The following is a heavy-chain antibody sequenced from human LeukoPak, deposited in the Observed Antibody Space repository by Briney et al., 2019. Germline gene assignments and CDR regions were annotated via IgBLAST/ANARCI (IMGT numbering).Heavy chain of an antibody. Sequence: GGSLRLSCAASGFTFSSYAMSWVRQAPGRGLERGSAISGSGSSTYYVDSVKGRFTISSDISKNTLFLQMNSLRAEDTAIYYCAKHVQDYYDSSGSRSYDYWGQGTLVTVSS. V-gene: IGHV3-23*01. J-gene: IGHJ4*02. CDR3: AKHVQDYYDSSGSRSYDY. CDR1: GFTFSSYA. D-gene: IGHD3-22*01. CDR2: ISGSGSST.